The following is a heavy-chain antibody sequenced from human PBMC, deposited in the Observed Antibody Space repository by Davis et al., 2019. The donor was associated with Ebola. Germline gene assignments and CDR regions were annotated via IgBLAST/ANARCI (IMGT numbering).Heavy chain of an antibody. CDR2: IYYSGST. CDR1: GGSISSGDYY. V-gene: IGHV4-30-4*01. D-gene: IGHD2-2*01. J-gene: IGHJ6*02. Sequence: MPSETLSLTCTVSGGSISSGDYYWSWIRQPPGKGLEWIGYIYYSGSTYYNPSLKSRVTISVDTSKNQFSLKLSSVTAADTAVYYCARDESCSSTSCFYYYYYGMDVWGQGTTVTVSS. CDR3: ARDESCSSTSCFYYYYYGMDV.